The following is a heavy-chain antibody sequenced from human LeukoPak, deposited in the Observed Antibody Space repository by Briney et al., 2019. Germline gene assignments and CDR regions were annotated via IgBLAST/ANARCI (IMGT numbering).Heavy chain of an antibody. CDR1: GGSISSYY. D-gene: IGHD1-14*01. Sequence: SETLSLTCTVSGGSISSYYWSWIRQSPEMGLEWIGSIYYSGATDYNPSLKSRVTISADTSNNQFSLRLRSVTAADTAVYYCAREITLTGHKFGLGFNYWGQGTLVTVSS. V-gene: IGHV4-59*01. CDR3: AREITLTGHKFGLGFNY. J-gene: IGHJ4*02. CDR2: IYYSGAT.